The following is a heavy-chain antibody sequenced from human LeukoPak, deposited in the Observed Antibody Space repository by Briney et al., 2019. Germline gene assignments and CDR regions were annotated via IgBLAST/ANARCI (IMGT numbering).Heavy chain of an antibody. CDR2: ISSSGSI. Sequence: PGGSLRLSCAASGFTFSDNYMSWIRQAPGKGLEWVSYISSSGSIYYADSVKGRFTISRDNAKNSLYLQMNSLRAEDTAVYYCARDGRAGAARRSDYWGQGTLVTVSS. CDR3: ARDGRAGAARRSDY. CDR1: GFTFSDNY. J-gene: IGHJ4*02. V-gene: IGHV3-11*04. D-gene: IGHD6-6*01.